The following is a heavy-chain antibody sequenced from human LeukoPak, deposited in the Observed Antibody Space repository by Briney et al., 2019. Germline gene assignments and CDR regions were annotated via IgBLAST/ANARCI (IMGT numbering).Heavy chain of an antibody. CDR3: ARDRLEAVSDDDYFDY. V-gene: IGHV3-23*01. CDR2: ISGSGGST. CDR1: GFTFSSFS. J-gene: IGHJ4*02. Sequence: GGSLRLSCAASGFTFSSFSMNWVRQAPGKGLEWVSAISGSGGSTYYADSVKGRFTISRDNSKNTVYLQMNSLRVEDTAVYYCARDRLEAVSDDDYFDYWGQGTLVTVSS. D-gene: IGHD5/OR15-5a*01.